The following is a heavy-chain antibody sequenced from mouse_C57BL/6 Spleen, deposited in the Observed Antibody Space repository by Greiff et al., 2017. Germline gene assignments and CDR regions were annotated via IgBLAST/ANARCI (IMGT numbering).Heavy chain of an antibody. V-gene: IGHV2-9-1*01. Sequence: QVQLQQSGPGLVAPSPSLSITCTVSGFSFTSYAISWVRQPPGKGLEWLGVIWPGGGTTYNSALNSRLSISKDNSKSQVFLKMNSLQTDDTARYYCARRGIITTVVANPNYAMDYWGQGTSVTVSS. CDR3: ARRGIITTVVANPNYAMDY. CDR2: IWPGGGT. D-gene: IGHD1-1*01. CDR1: GFSFTSYA. J-gene: IGHJ4*01.